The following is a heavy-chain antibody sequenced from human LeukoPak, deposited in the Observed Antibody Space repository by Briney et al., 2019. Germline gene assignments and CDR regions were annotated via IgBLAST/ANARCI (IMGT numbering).Heavy chain of an antibody. CDR1: GFTFDDYA. Sequence: GGSLRLSCAASGFTFDDYAMHWVRQAPGKGLEWVSAISGSGGSTYYADSVKGRFTISRDNSKNTLYLQMNSLRAEDTAVYYCAKPQPYYDSSGCFDYWGQGTLVTVSS. CDR3: AKPQPYYDSSGCFDY. J-gene: IGHJ4*02. V-gene: IGHV3-23*01. D-gene: IGHD3-22*01. CDR2: ISGSGGST.